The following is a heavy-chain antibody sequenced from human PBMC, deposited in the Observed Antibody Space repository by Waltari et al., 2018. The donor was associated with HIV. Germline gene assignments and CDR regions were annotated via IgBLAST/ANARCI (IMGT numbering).Heavy chain of an antibody. CDR3: ARCPYQYSPYYFDY. Sequence: QVQLQESGPGLVKPSETLSLTCSVSGGSITGYYWSWIRQPPGKGLEWIGYIYHIGNTNYNPSLKSLVTISVDTSKNQFSLNLSSVTAADTAVYFCARCPYQYSPYYFDYWGQGALVTVSS. J-gene: IGHJ4*02. CDR1: GGSITGYY. CDR2: IYHIGNT. D-gene: IGHD1-26*01. V-gene: IGHV4-59*01.